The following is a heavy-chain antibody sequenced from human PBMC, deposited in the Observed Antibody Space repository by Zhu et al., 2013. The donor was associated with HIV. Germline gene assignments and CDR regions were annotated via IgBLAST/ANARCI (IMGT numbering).Heavy chain of an antibody. CDR3: ARKTSGYFKF. V-gene: IGHV4-4*02. Sequence: QVQLQESGPGLVKPSGTLSLTCAVSGGSLSSTSWWTWLRQPRGEPEWIGEVYHSGSTKYNPSLESRVTIPVDKSKNQFSLTLSSVTAADTAVYYCARKTSGYFKFWGQGILVTVSS. CDR2: VYHSGST. J-gene: IGHJ4*02. CDR1: GGSLSSTSW. D-gene: IGHD3-22*01.